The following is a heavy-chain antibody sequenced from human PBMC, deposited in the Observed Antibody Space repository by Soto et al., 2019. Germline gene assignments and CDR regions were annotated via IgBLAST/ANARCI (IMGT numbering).Heavy chain of an antibody. D-gene: IGHD4-4*01. V-gene: IGHV3-23*01. J-gene: IGHJ6*02. CDR1: GFTFSSYG. Sequence: ELQLLESGGGLVQPGGSLTVSCAASGFTFSSYGISWVRQAPGKGLEWVSGISGSGRSTQYADSVKGRFTISRDNSKKTLYMEMNSLRADDTAVYYGTRERVFEQYTHFYCYGMDVWGHGTTVPVSS. CDR2: ISGSGRST. CDR3: TRERVFEQYTHFYCYGMDV.